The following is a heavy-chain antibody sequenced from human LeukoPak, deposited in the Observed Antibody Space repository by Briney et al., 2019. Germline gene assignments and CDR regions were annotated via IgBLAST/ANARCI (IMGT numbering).Heavy chain of an antibody. V-gene: IGHV3-13*01. D-gene: IGHD1-26*01. Sequence: GGSLRLSCAPSGFTFSSYAMHCGRQATGKGLEWGSAIGTAGDTYYPGSVKGRFTISRENAKNSLYLQMNSLRAGDTAVYYCARGLVGATPRGYYYYYGMDVWGQGTTVTVSS. J-gene: IGHJ6*02. CDR1: GFTFSSYA. CDR3: ARGLVGATPRGYYYYYGMDV. CDR2: IGTAGDT.